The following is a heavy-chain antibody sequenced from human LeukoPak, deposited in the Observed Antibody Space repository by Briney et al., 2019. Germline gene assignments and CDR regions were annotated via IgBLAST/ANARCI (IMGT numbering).Heavy chain of an antibody. CDR1: GGSIRSSY. D-gene: IGHD3-9*01. Sequence: SETLSLTCTVSGGSIRSSYWSWIRQPPGKGLEWIGCTYNSGSTKYNPSLKSRVTISEDTSKNQFSLKLSSVTAADTAVYYCARPSPGAIFYYGMDVWGQGTTVTVSS. CDR3: ARPSPGAIFYYGMDV. V-gene: IGHV4-59*01. J-gene: IGHJ6*02. CDR2: TYNSGST.